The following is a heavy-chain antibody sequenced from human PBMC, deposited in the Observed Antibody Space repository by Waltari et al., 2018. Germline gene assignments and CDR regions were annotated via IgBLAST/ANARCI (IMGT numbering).Heavy chain of an antibody. Sequence: QLQLQESGPGLVKPSETLSLTCTVSGGSINTRDFSWGWVRQPPGKELGWIGSIYYGGRTFYHPSPNRRATISVETSKNPFSLRLNAVTATDAAVYYCARLYDSTRYHNKFFDFWGQGTLVTVSS. CDR1: GGSINTRDFS. V-gene: IGHV4-39*01. CDR2: IYYGGRT. CDR3: ARLYDSTRYHNKFFDF. J-gene: IGHJ4*02. D-gene: IGHD3-22*01.